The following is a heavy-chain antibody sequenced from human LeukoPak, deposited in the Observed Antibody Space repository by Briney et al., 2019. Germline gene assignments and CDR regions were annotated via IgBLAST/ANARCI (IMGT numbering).Heavy chain of an antibody. V-gene: IGHV4-30-4*01. CDR1: GGSISSGDYY. CDR2: IYYSGST. J-gene: IGHJ5*02. CDR3: ARTRNCSGGSCYPRAWHWFDP. Sequence: PSETLSLTCTVSGGSISSGDYYWSWIRQPPGKGLEWIGYIYYSGSTYYNPSLKSRVTISVDTSKNQFSLKLSSVTAADTAVYYCARTRNCSGGSCYPRAWHWFDPWGQGTLVTVSS. D-gene: IGHD2-15*01.